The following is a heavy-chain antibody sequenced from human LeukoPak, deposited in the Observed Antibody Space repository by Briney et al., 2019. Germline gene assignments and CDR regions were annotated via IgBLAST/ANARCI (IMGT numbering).Heavy chain of an antibody. CDR2: IYSGGST. J-gene: IGHJ4*02. CDR3: AKDSGYSSNWSSDY. V-gene: IGHV3-66*01. Sequence: GGSLRLSCAASGFTVSSNYMSWVRQAPGKGLEWVSVIYSGGSTYYADSVKGRFTISRDNSKNTLYLQMNSLRAEDMAVYYCAKDSGYSSNWSSDYWGQGTLVTVSS. CDR1: GFTVSSNY. D-gene: IGHD6-13*01.